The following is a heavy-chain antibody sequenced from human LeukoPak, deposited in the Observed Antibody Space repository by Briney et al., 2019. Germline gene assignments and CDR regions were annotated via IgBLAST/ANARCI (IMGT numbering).Heavy chain of an antibody. CDR1: GYTFTSYD. Sequence: ASVKVSCKASGYTFTSYDINWVRQATGQGLEWMGWMNPNSGNTGYAQKFQGRVTITRNTSISTAYMELSSLRSEDTAVYYCASTYYYDSSGYYDLDYWGQGTLVTVSS. CDR2: MNPNSGNT. CDR3: ASTYYYDSSGYYDLDY. V-gene: IGHV1-8*03. J-gene: IGHJ4*02. D-gene: IGHD3-22*01.